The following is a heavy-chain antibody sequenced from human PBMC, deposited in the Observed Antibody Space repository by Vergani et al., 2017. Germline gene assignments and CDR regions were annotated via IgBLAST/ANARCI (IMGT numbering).Heavy chain of an antibody. CDR3: ARDAGYTYGYPNFDY. J-gene: IGHJ4*02. D-gene: IGHD5-18*01. V-gene: IGHV1-8*01. CDR2: MNPNSGNK. Sequence: QVQLVQSGAEVKKPGASVKVSCKASGYTFTSYDINWVRQATGQGLEWMGWMNPNSGNKGYAQKFQGRVTMTRNTAISTAYMELSSLRADDTAVYYCARDAGYTYGYPNFDYWGQGTLVTVSS. CDR1: GYTFTSYD.